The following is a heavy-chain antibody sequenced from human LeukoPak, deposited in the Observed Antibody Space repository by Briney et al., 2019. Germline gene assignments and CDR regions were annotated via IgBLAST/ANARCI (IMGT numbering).Heavy chain of an antibody. CDR2: ISYDGSNK. V-gene: IGHV3-30-3*01. D-gene: IGHD3-9*01. Sequence: HPGGSLRLSCAASGFTFSSYAMHWVRQAPGKGLEWVAVISYDGSNKYYADSVKGRFTISRDNSKNTLYLQMNSLRAEDTAVYYCAKASVLTGYYFYWGQGTLVTVSS. CDR3: AKASVLTGYYFY. CDR1: GFTFSSYA. J-gene: IGHJ4*02.